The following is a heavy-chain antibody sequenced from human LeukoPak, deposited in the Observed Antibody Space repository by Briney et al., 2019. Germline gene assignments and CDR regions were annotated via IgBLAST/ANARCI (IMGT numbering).Heavy chain of an antibody. V-gene: IGHV4-59*13. Sequence: SETLSLTCTVSGVSISSYYWSWVRQPPGKGLEWVGYIYYSGSTNYNPSLKSRVTISVDTSKNQSSLKLSSVTAADTAVYYCARDRRRTSIAVGAFDIWGQGTMVTVSS. CDR3: ARDRRRTSIAVGAFDI. CDR1: GVSISSYY. CDR2: IYYSGST. D-gene: IGHD6-19*01. J-gene: IGHJ3*02.